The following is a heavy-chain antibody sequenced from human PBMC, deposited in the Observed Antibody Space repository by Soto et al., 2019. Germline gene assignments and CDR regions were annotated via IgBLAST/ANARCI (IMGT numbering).Heavy chain of an antibody. D-gene: IGHD3-22*01. Sequence: EVQLLESGGGLVQPGGSLRLSCAASGFTFSSYAMSWVRQAPGKGLEWVSAISGSGGSTYYADSVKGRFTISRDNSTNTLYLQMNSLRAEDTAVYYCAKDYYDSSGYSSELDYWGQGTLVTVSS. V-gene: IGHV3-23*01. CDR2: ISGSGGST. CDR3: AKDYYDSSGYSSELDY. J-gene: IGHJ4*02. CDR1: GFTFSSYA.